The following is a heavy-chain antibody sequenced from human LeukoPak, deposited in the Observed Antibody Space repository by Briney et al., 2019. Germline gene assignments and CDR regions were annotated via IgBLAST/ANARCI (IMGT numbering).Heavy chain of an antibody. CDR1: GYTLASYG. J-gene: IGHJ3*02. CDR3: ARDLDDSSDYYLIDAFDI. CDR2: SSADNGNT. D-gene: IGHD3-22*01. Sequence: APVKVSCKASGYTLASYGISWVRQAPGQRLEWMGWSSADNGNTNYAQKIQSRVTMTTDTSTSTAYMELRSLRSDDTAVYYCARDLDDSSDYYLIDAFDIWGQGTMVTVSS. V-gene: IGHV1-18*01.